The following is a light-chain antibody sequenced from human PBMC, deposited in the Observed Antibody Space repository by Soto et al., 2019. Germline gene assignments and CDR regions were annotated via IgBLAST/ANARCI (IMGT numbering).Light chain of an antibody. V-gene: IGKV3-15*01. Sequence: EIVMTQSPATLSVSPGERATLSCRASQRVSSNLAWYQQKPGQAPRLLIYGASTSATGIPARFSGSGSETECTLTISSLQSEDFAVYYCQQYNNWPPWTFGQGTKVEIK. J-gene: IGKJ1*01. CDR2: GAS. CDR3: QQYNNWPPWT. CDR1: QRVSSN.